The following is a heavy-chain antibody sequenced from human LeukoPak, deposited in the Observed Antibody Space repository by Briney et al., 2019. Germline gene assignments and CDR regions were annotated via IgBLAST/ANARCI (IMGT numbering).Heavy chain of an antibody. CDR1: GGSISSYYW. D-gene: IGHD1-1*01. J-gene: IGHJ4*02. CDR2: IDWDDDK. V-gene: IGHV2-70*16. Sequence: TLSLTCTVSGGSISSYYWSWIRQPPGKALEWLARIDWDDDKFYSTSLKTRLSISKDTSKNQVVLTLTNVDPVDTATYYCSRLTTTGTDFDSWGQGTLVTVSS. CDR3: SRLTTTGTDFDS.